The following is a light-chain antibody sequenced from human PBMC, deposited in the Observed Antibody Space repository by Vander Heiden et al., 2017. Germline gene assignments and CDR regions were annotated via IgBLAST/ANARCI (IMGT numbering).Light chain of an antibody. Sequence: DIQMTQSPSSLSASVGDRVTITCRESQSISSYLTWYQQKPGKAPKLLIYAASSLQSGVPSRFSGSGSGTDFTLTISSLQPEDVATYYCQHSYSTPYTFGQGTKLEI. CDR2: AAS. V-gene: IGKV1-39*01. CDR1: QSISSY. J-gene: IGKJ2*01. CDR3: QHSYSTPYT.